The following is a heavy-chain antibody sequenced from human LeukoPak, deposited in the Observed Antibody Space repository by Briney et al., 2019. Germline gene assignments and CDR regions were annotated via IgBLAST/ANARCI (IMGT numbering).Heavy chain of an antibody. Sequence: PGGSLRLSCAASGFTFDDYAMHWVRQAPGKGLEWVSVISRDGGSTYYADSVKHRITISRDNSTKSPYLQKNSLRTEATALYYCAKDRSVYYYDSSGWPVDYWGQGTLVTVSS. V-gene: IGHV3-43*02. D-gene: IGHD3-22*01. J-gene: IGHJ4*02. CDR1: GFTFDDYA. CDR3: AKDRSVYYYDSSGWPVDY. CDR2: ISRDGGST.